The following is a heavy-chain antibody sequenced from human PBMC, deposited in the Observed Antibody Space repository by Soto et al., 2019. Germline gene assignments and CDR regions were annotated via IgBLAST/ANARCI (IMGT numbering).Heavy chain of an antibody. D-gene: IGHD2-2*01. V-gene: IGHV1-69*02. J-gene: IGHJ3*01. CDR2: IIPMLTVR. Sequence: QVHLVQSGAEVKKPGSSVKVSSKAAGGTFSTYTLIWVRQAPGQGLEWMGRIIPMLTVRNSAQKFQGRVTLTADKSTSTAFMELTSLRSDDTAVYYCSIVSWSAETFDVWGLGTMVTVSS. CDR1: GGTFSTYT. CDR3: SIVSWSAETFDV.